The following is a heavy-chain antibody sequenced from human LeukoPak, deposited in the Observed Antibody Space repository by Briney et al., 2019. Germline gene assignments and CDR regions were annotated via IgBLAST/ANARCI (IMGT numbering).Heavy chain of an antibody. J-gene: IGHJ6*03. CDR3: ARDGSGFYLYNYMDV. CDR1: GFTFTDYS. D-gene: IGHD6-25*01. Sequence: GGSLRLSCAPSGFTFTDYSMNWVRQAPGKGLEVVASISTVSTYTFYADSVKSRVSISRDNVRNLLYLQMSSLGAEDTAVYYCARDGSGFYLYNYMDVWGKGTTVTVSS. V-gene: IGHV3-21*06. CDR2: ISTVSTYT.